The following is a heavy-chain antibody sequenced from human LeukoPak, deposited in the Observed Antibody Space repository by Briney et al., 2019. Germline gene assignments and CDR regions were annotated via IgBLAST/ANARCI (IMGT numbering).Heavy chain of an antibody. J-gene: IGHJ6*04. CDR2: ISSSSSYI. D-gene: IGHD5-12*01. V-gene: IGHV3-21*01. Sequence: GGSLRLSCAASGFTFSSYSMNLVRQAPGKGLEWVSSISSSSSYIYYADSVKGRFTISRDNAKNSLYLQMNSLRAEDTAVYYCARDKRGGYSGYDYSSGMDVWGKGTTVTVSS. CDR3: ARDKRGGYSGYDYSSGMDV. CDR1: GFTFSSYS.